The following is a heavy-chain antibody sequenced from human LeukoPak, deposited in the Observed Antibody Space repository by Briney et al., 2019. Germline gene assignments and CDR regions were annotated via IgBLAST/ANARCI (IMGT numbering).Heavy chain of an antibody. D-gene: IGHD2-2*01. J-gene: IGHJ6*03. CDR3: AKDPPSYCSSTSCYYWHYMDV. CDR1: GFTFSSYG. CDR2: IRYDGSNK. Sequence: PGGSLRLSCAASGFTFSSYGMHWVRQAPGKGLEWVAFIRYDGSNKYYADSVKGRFTISRDNSKNTLYLQMNSLRAEDTAVYYCAKDPPSYCSSTSCYYWHYMDVWGKGTTVTISS. V-gene: IGHV3-30*02.